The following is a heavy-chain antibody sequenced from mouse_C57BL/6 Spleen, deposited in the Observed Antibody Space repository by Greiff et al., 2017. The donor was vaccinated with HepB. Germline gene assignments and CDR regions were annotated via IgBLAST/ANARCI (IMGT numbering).Heavy chain of an antibody. CDR3: TTGGYDYTWFAY. J-gene: IGHJ3*01. Sequence: EVQLQESGAELVRPGASVKLSCTASGFNIKDYYMHWVKQRPEQGLEWIGRIDPEDGDTEYAPKFQGKATMTADTSSNTAYLQLSSLTSADTAVYYCTTGGYDYTWFAYWGQGTLVTVSA. CDR2: IDPEDGDT. CDR1: GFNIKDYY. D-gene: IGHD2-4*01. V-gene: IGHV14-1*01.